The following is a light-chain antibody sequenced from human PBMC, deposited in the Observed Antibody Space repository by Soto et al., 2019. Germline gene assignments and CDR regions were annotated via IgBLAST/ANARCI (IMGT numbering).Light chain of an antibody. CDR3: QHYNSYSEA. J-gene: IGKJ1*01. Sequence: DIQMTHNNSTLSGSVGDRVTITCRASQTISSWLAWYQQKPGKAPKLLIYKASTLKSGVPSRFSGSGSGTEFTLTISSLQPDDFATYYCQHYNSYSEAFGQGTKV. V-gene: IGKV1-5*03. CDR2: KAS. CDR1: QTISSW.